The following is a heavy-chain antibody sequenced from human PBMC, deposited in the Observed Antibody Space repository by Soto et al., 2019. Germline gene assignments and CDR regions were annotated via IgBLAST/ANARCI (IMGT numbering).Heavy chain of an antibody. CDR2: INHSGST. D-gene: IGHD3-16*01. J-gene: IGHJ6*03. Sequence: SSETLSLTCTVYGGYFSGYYWSWIRKPPGKGLEWIGEINHSGSTNYNPSLKSRVTISVDTSKNQFSLKLSSVTAADTAVYYCARTDLGLGYMDVWGKGTTVTVSS. CDR3: ARTDLGLGYMDV. V-gene: IGHV4-34*01. CDR1: GGYFSGYY.